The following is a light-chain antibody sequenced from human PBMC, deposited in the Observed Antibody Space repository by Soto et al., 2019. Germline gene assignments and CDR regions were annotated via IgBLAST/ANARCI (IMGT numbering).Light chain of an antibody. Sequence: QAVVTQPASVSGSPGQSITIYCTGTSSDVGYYNYVFWLQQHPGKAPKLIIFEVTNRPSGISDRFSGSKSGNTASLTISGLQAEDEGHYYCSSLTTSNTYVFGTGTKLTVL. CDR1: SSDVGYYNY. J-gene: IGLJ1*01. V-gene: IGLV2-14*01. CDR3: SSLTTSNTYV. CDR2: EVT.